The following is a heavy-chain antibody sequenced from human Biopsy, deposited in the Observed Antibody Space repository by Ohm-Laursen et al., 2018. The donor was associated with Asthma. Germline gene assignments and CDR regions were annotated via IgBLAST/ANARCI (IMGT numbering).Heavy chain of an antibody. CDR1: VFSFSYYG. Sequence: RSLRLSCAASVFSFSYYGLHWVRPAQAKGMDWVAVIYFDGTNRNYTDSVKGRFTISRDNSRNTLHLEMNSLRAEDTAVYFFANEVFPGGELRRGPDSWGQGTLVTVSS. V-gene: IGHV3-30*18. CDR2: IYFDGTNR. D-gene: IGHD1-7*01. CDR3: ANEVFPGGELRRGPDS. J-gene: IGHJ4*02.